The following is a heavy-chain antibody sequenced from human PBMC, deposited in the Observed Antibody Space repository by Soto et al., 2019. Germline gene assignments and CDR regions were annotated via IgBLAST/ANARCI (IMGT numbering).Heavy chain of an antibody. Sequence: QVQLQESGPGLVKPSQTLSLTCTVSGGSMSSGGYYWSWIRQHPGGGLEWIGYISYGGSAYYSPSLKSRLSMSVDTSKNQFSLKLSSVTAADTAVYYCARGDGSWAFVDYWGQGTLVAVSS. CDR3: ARGDGSWAFVDY. V-gene: IGHV4-31*03. CDR2: ISYGGSA. CDR1: GGSMSSGGYY. J-gene: IGHJ4*02. D-gene: IGHD6-13*01.